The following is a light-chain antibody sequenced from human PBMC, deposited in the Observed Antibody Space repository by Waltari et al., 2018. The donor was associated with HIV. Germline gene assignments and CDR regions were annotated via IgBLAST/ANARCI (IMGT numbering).Light chain of an antibody. J-gene: IGLJ2*01. CDR1: SSDIGGYNY. CDR2: EVT. CDR3: SSYAPTNNFYVL. Sequence: QSALTQPPSASGSPGQSVTISCTGTSSDIGGYNYVSWYQQHPGKAPKLIMTEVTKRPSGVPDRFSGSKSGNTASLTVSGLQAEDEAHYYCSSYAPTNNFYVLFGGGTKLTVL. V-gene: IGLV2-8*01.